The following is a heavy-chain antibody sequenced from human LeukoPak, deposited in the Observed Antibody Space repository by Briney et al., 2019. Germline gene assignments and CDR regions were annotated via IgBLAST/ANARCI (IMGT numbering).Heavy chain of an antibody. CDR3: ARGRGLPGPLDY. CDR2: ISSSSSHS. V-gene: IGHV3-21*01. D-gene: IGHD3-10*01. CDR1: GFSFSSYS. Sequence: GGSLRLSCAASGFSFSSYSMNWVRKAPGQGLEWVSSISSSSSHSYYADSVKGRCTIFRDNAKNTLYLQINSLRAEHTAVYYCARGRGLPGPLDYWGQGTLVTVSS. J-gene: IGHJ4*02.